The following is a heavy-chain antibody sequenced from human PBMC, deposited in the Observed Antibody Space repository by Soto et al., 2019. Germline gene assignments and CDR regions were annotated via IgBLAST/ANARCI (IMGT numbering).Heavy chain of an antibody. CDR2: ISYDRSNN. D-gene: IGHD3-16*01. J-gene: IGHJ3*02. CDR1: GFTFSCYG. Sequence: PAGSLRLSCAASGFTFSCYGMHWVRQAPGTGLEWVAVISYDRSNNYYADSVKGRSIISRDNSKNTLYLQMNSLRAEDTAVYYCAKGRQTFPSLRGNALDIGGQGTMVTVSS. V-gene: IGHV3-30*18. CDR3: AKGRQTFPSLRGNALDI.